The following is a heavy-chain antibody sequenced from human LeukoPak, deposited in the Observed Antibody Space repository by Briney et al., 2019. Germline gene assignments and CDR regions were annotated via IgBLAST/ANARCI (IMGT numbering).Heavy chain of an antibody. Sequence: GGSLRLSCAASGFTFSSYWMSWVRQAPGKGLEWVANIKKDGSENYYVDSVKGRFTISRDNAKKSLYLQMNSLRAEDTAVYYCARARPYGEDYWGQGTLVTVSS. V-gene: IGHV3-7*01. J-gene: IGHJ4*02. CDR2: IKKDGSEN. CDR1: GFTFSSYW. D-gene: IGHD4-17*01. CDR3: ARARPYGEDY.